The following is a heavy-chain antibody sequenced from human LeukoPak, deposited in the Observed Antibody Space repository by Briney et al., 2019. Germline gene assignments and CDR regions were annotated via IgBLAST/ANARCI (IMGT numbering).Heavy chain of an antibody. Sequence: PGRSPRLSCAGSGXTFSTYAMHWVRQAPGKGLEWVAVISSDGTKKYYAASMNGRFTISRDNSKNTLYLQMNSLRGDDTAVYYCARFYGGFANHWHFDLWGRGTLVTVSS. J-gene: IGHJ2*01. CDR3: ARFYGGFANHWHFDL. CDR2: ISSDGTKK. D-gene: IGHD4-23*01. CDR1: GXTFSTYA. V-gene: IGHV3-30*14.